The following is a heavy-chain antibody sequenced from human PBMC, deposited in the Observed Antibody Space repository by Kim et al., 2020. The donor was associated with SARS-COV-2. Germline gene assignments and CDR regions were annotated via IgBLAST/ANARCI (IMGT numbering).Heavy chain of an antibody. D-gene: IGHD5-18*01. CDR3: ASTPRRGYSYGYSDY. V-gene: IGHV4-31*02. Sequence: PSHKRRVTIPVDTSKNQFSLKLSSVTAADTAVYYCASTPRRGYSYGYSDYWGQGTLVTVSS. J-gene: IGHJ4*02.